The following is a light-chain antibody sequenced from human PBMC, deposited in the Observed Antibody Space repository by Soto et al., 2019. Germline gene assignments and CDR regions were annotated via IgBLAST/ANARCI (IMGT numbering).Light chain of an antibody. Sequence: ALTQPASVSGSAGQSIAISCTGTSSDVGGYNYVSWYQQHPGKAPKLLLSEVSKRPSGVSDRFSGSKSGNTASLTISGLQTQDEADYYCSSFTSAYTFVFGTGTKVTVL. CDR2: EVS. CDR3: SSFTSAYTFV. V-gene: IGLV2-14*01. CDR1: SSDVGGYNY. J-gene: IGLJ1*01.